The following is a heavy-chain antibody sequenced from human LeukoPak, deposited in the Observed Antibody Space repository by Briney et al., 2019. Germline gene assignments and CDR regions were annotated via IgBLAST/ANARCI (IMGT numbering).Heavy chain of an antibody. J-gene: IGHJ4*02. CDR3: ARAAASGIYADFDY. CDR1: GYTFTGYY. CDR2: INPNSGGT. V-gene: IGHV1-2*04. D-gene: IGHD6-13*01. Sequence: ASVKVSCKASGYTFTGYYMHWVRQAPGQGLEWMGWINPNSGGTNYAQKFQGWVTMTRDTSISTAYMELSRLRSEDTAVYYCARAAASGIYADFDYWGQGTLVTVSS.